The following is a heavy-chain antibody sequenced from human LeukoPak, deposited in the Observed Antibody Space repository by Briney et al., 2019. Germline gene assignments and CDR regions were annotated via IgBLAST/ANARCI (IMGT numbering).Heavy chain of an antibody. CDR2: FDPEDGET. J-gene: IGHJ3*02. D-gene: IGHD2-2*02. CDR3: ALRHCSSTSCYRDGAFDI. CDR1: GYTLTELS. V-gene: IGHV1-24*01. Sequence: ASVKVSCKVSGYTLTELSMHWVRQAPGKGLEWMGGFDPEDGETIYAQKFQGRVTMTEDTSTDTVYMELSSLRSEDTAVYYCALRHCSSTSCYRDGAFDIWGQGTMVTVSS.